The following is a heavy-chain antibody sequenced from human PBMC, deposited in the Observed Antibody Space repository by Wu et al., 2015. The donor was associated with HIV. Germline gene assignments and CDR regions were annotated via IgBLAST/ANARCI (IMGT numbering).Heavy chain of an antibody. CDR1: GGTFSSYA. CDR3: ARAQNPFKYYYDSSGYYFRWSFDI. Sequence: QVQLVQSGAEVKKPGSSVKVSCKTSGGTFSSYAISWVRQAPGQGLEWMGRIIPIFGTANYAQKFQGRVTITADESTSTAYMELSSLRSEDTAVYYCARAQNPFKYYYDSSGYYFRWSFDIWAKGQWSPSLQ. V-gene: IGHV1-69*13. D-gene: IGHD3-22*01. CDR2: IIPIFGTA. J-gene: IGHJ3*02.